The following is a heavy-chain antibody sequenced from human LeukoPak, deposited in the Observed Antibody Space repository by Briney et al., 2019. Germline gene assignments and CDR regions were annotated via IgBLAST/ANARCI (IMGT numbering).Heavy chain of an antibody. V-gene: IGHV3-23*01. J-gene: IGHJ4*02. CDR1: GFTFSSYD. CDR3: AKRPRGNYLDPFDY. D-gene: IGHD3-10*01. CDR2: ISGSGGST. Sequence: GGSLRLSCAASGFTFSSYDMSWVRQAPGKGLEWVSGISGSGGSTYYADSVKGRFTTSRDNSKNRLYLQMNSLRAEDTAVYYCAKRPRGNYLDPFDYWGQGTLVTVSS.